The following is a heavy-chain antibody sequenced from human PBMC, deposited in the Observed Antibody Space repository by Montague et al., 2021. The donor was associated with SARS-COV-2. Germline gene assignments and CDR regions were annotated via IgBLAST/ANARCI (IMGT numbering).Heavy chain of an antibody. V-gene: IGHV4-4*02. D-gene: IGHD3-10*01. CDR1: GGSISSSNW. CDR2: IYHSGST. Sequence: SETLSLTCAVSGGSISSSNWCSWVRPPPGKGLEWIGEIYHSGSTNYNPSLKSRVTISVDKSRNQFSLKLSSVTAADTAVYYCASRYYGSGSYLPFDDWGQGTLVTVSS. CDR3: ASRYYGSGSYLPFDD. J-gene: IGHJ4*02.